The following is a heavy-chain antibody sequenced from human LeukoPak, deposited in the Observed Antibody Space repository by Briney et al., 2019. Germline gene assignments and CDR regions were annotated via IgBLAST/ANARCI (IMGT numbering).Heavy chain of an antibody. J-gene: IGHJ3*02. CDR2: IIPIFGTA. D-gene: IGHD3-22*01. CDR1: GGTFSSYA. CDR3: ARQEYYYDSSGYAFDI. Sequence: SVKVSCKASGGTFSSYAISWVRQAPGQGLEWMGRIIPIFGTANYAQKFQGRVTITTDESTSTAYMELSSLRSEDTAVYYCARQEYYYDSSGYAFDIWGQGTMVTVSS. V-gene: IGHV1-69*05.